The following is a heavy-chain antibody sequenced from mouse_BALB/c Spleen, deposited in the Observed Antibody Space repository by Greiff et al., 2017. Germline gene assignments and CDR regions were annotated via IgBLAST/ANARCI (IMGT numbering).Heavy chain of an antibody. V-gene: IGHV5-4*02. CDR3: ARDLSTYDGYYDAMDY. J-gene: IGHJ4*01. D-gene: IGHD2-3*01. CDR2: ISDGGSYT. Sequence: EVKLVESGGGLVKPGGSLKLSCAASGFTFSSYSMYWVRQTPEKRLEWVATISDGGSYTYYPDSVKGRFTISRDNAKNNLYLQMSSLKSEDTAMYYCARDLSTYDGYYDAMDYWGQGTSVTVSS. CDR1: GFTFSSYS.